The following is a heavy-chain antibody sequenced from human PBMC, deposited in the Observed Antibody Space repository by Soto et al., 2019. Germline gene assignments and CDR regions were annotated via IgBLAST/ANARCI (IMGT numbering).Heavy chain of an antibody. J-gene: IGHJ6*02. D-gene: IGHD3-3*01. V-gene: IGHV4-34*01. CDR1: GGSFSGYY. CDR2: INHSGST. CDR3: ARGRPKADFWSGSPALYYGMDV. Sequence: PSEILSLTCAVYGGSFSGYYWSWIRQPPGKGLEWIGEINHSGSTNYNPSLKSRVTISVDTSKNQFSLKLSSVTAADTAVYYCARGRPKADFWSGSPALYYGMDVWGQGTTVTVSS.